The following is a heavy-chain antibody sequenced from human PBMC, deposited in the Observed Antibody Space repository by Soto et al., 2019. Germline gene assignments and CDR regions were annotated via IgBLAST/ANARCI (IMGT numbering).Heavy chain of an antibody. D-gene: IGHD3-3*01. CDR3: TREVLYDFWSGYHPTFNWFDP. CDR1: GFTFGDYA. CDR2: IRSKAYGGTT. J-gene: IGHJ5*02. Sequence: GGSLRLSCTASGFTFGDYAMSWFRQAPGKGLEWVGFIRSKAYGGTTEYAASVKGRFTISRDDSKSIAYLQMNSLKTEDTAVYYCTREVLYDFWSGYHPTFNWFDPWGQGTLVTVS. V-gene: IGHV3-49*03.